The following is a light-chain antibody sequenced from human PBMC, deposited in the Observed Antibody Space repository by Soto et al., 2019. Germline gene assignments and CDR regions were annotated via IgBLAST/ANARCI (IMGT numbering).Light chain of an antibody. Sequence: AIQVTQSPSSLSASVGDRVTITCRASQAIRTDLGWYQQKPGKAPKLLIFAASNLYSGVPSRFTGSGSGTDFTLTINNLQAEDFATYYCLQEYSYPRTFGQGTKVDSK. V-gene: IGKV1-6*01. CDR1: QAIRTD. CDR2: AAS. J-gene: IGKJ1*01. CDR3: LQEYSYPRT.